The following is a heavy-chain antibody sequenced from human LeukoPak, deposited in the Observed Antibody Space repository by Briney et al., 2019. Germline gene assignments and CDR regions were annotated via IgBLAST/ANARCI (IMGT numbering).Heavy chain of an antibody. CDR2: ISAYNGNT. V-gene: IGHV1-18*01. D-gene: IGHD3-10*02. Sequence: ASVKVFCKASGYTFTSYGISWVRQAPGQGLELMGWISAYNGNTNYAQKLQGRVTMTTDTSTSTAYMELRSLRSDDTAVYYCARDPIFGRDDAFDIWGQGTMVTVSS. CDR1: GYTFTSYG. CDR3: ARDPIFGRDDAFDI. J-gene: IGHJ3*02.